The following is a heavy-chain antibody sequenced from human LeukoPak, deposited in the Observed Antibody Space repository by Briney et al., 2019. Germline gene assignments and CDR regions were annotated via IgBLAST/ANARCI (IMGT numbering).Heavy chain of an antibody. Sequence: GESLKISCKGSGYSFTSYWIGWVRQMPGKGLEWMGIIYPGDSDTRYSPSFQGQVTISADKSISTAYLQWSSLKASDTAMYYCARHRTAVTTSLYYYSGMDVWGQGTTVTVSS. CDR3: ARHRTAVTTSLYYYSGMDV. CDR1: GYSFTSYW. CDR2: IYPGDSDT. D-gene: IGHD4-4*01. V-gene: IGHV5-51*01. J-gene: IGHJ6*02.